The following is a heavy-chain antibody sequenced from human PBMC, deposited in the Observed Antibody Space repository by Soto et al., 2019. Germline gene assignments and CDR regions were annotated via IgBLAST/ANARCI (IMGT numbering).Heavy chain of an antibody. V-gene: IGHV3-23*01. CDR2: ISGSGGST. CDR3: STAPYSRCPRGFDY. D-gene: IGHD6-13*01. CDR1: GFTFSSYA. Sequence: EVQLLESGGGLVQPGGSLRLSCAASGFTFSSYAMSWVRQAPGKGLEWVSAISGSGGSTYYADSVKGRFTISRDNSKNPLYLQMNSLRAGDTAVYYCSTAPYSRCPRGFDYWGQGTLVTVSS. J-gene: IGHJ4*02.